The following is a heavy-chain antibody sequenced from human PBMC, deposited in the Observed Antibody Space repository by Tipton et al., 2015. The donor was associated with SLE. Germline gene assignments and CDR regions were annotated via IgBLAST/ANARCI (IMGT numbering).Heavy chain of an antibody. CDR3: AKADSSGYPYYFDF. CDR2: ISWNSGDI. CDR1: GFTFDDYA. J-gene: IGHJ4*02. V-gene: IGHV3-9*01. Sequence: SLRLSCAASGFTFDDYAMHWVRQVPGKGLEWVSGISWNSGDIGYADSVKGRFTISRDNAKNSLYLQMNSLRAEDTALYYCAKADSSGYPYYFDFWGQGTLVTVSS. D-gene: IGHD3-22*01.